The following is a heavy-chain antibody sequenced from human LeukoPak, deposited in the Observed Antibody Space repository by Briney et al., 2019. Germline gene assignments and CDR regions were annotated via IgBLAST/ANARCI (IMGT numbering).Heavy chain of an antibody. D-gene: IGHD5-12*01. CDR1: GGSISSYY. V-gene: IGHV4-59*08. CDR2: IYYSGST. CDR3: ARGRLGYVYDY. J-gene: IGHJ4*02. Sequence: PSETLSLTCTVSGGSISSYYWSWIRQPPGKGLEWIGYIYYSGSTNYNPSLKSRVTISVDPSKNQFSLKLSSVTAADTAVYYCARGRLGYVYDYWGQGTLVTVSS.